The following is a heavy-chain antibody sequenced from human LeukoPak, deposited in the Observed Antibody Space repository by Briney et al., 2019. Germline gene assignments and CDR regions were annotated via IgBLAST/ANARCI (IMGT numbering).Heavy chain of an antibody. CDR1: GYTLTELS. CDR2: FDPEDGET. J-gene: IGHJ4*02. V-gene: IGHV1-24*01. D-gene: IGHD3-22*01. CDR3: ATVAYYYDSSGYYSFDY. Sequence: GASVKVSCKVSGYTLTELSMHWVRQAPGKGLEWMGGFDPEDGETIYAQKFQGRVTMTEDTSTDTAYMELSSLRSEDTAVYYCATVAYYYDSSGYYSFDYWGQGTLVTVSS.